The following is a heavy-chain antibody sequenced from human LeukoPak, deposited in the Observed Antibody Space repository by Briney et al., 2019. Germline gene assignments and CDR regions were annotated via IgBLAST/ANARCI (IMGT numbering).Heavy chain of an antibody. V-gene: IGHV3-23*01. J-gene: IGHJ3*02. Sequence: GGSLRLSCTPSGFTFSSHAMSWVRQAPGKGLEWVSGISGNGAGTYYADSVKGRFTISRDNSKNTLYLQMNSLRAEDTAVYYCARDRDLGEGAFDIWGQGTMVTVSS. CDR1: GFTFSSHA. CDR3: ARDRDLGEGAFDI. CDR2: ISGNGAGT.